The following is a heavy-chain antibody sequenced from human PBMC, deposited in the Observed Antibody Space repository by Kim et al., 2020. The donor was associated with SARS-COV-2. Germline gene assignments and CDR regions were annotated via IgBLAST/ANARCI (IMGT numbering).Heavy chain of an antibody. J-gene: IGHJ4*02. CDR3: AGSTMVRGVSDY. V-gene: IGHV4-59*08. D-gene: IGHD3-10*01. CDR2: IYYSGST. Sequence: SETLSLTCTVSGGSISSYYWSWIRQPPGKGLEWIGYIYYSGSTNYNPSLKSRVTISVDTSKNQFSLKLSSVTAADTAVYYCAGSTMVRGVSDYWGQGTLVTVSS. CDR1: GGSISSYY.